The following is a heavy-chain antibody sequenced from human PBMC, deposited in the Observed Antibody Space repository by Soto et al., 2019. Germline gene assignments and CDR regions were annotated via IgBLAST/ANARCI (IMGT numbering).Heavy chain of an antibody. J-gene: IGHJ6*04. CDR3: ARTAAAGKYYYGVDV. Sequence: GESLKISCKGSGYSFTSYWIGWVRQMPGKGLEWMGIIYPGDFDTRYSPSFQGQFPISANKSITTAYLQWSTLKASDTAMYYCARTAAAGKYYYGVDVWGKGTTVTVSS. V-gene: IGHV5-51*01. CDR1: GYSFTSYW. D-gene: IGHD6-13*01. CDR2: IYPGDFDT.